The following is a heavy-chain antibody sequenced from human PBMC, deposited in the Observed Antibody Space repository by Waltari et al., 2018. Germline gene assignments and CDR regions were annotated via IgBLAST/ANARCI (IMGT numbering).Heavy chain of an antibody. V-gene: IGHV3-23*04. CDR2: ISGSGGRR. Sequence: EVQLVESGGGLVQPGGSLRLSCAASGFTFSSYAMSWVRQAPGKGLEWVSAISGSGGRRYYADSVKGRCTISIDNYKNTLYLQMNSLRAEDTAVYYCAKVLKYSVLDDAFDIWGQGTMVTVSS. CDR3: AKVLKYSVLDDAFDI. D-gene: IGHD6-6*01. J-gene: IGHJ3*02. CDR1: GFTFSSYA.